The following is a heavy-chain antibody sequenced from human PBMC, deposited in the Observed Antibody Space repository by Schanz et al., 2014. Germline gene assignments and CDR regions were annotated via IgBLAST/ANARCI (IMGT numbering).Heavy chain of an antibody. V-gene: IGHV3-33*06. CDR1: GFTFSSYG. Sequence: VQLLESGGGLVQPGGSLRLSCAASGFTFSSYGMHWVRQAPGKGLEWVAVIWSDGTNEYYADSVKGRFTISGDSSKYTVYLQMNSLRADDTAVYYCAKWPYYYYYMDVWGNGTTVTVSS. CDR2: IWSDGTNE. D-gene: IGHD5-12*01. CDR3: AKWPYYYYYMDV. J-gene: IGHJ6*03.